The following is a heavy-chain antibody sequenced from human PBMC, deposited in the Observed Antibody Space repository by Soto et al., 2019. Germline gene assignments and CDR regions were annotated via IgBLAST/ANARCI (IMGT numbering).Heavy chain of an antibody. Sequence: GESLKISCQGSGYTFSNRWIAWVRQMPGKGLEWMGLTHPGNSESRYSPSIQGQVTMSVDKSINTAFLQWSSLKASDSAMYYCATHTSTGYWDCWGQGTTVTVCS. CDR1: GYTFSNRW. V-gene: IGHV5-51*01. J-gene: IGHJ6*02. D-gene: IGHD6-13*01. CDR2: THPGNSES. CDR3: ATHTSTGYWDC.